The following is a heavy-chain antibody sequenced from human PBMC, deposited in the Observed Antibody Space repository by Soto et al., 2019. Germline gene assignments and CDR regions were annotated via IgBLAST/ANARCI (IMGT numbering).Heavy chain of an antibody. CDR1: GFTFSSYG. D-gene: IGHD2-15*01. CDR3: AKDRLGYCSGGSCYSFDY. J-gene: IGHJ4*02. Sequence: QVQLVESGGGVVQPGRSLRLSCAASGFTFSSYGMHWVRQAPGKGLEWVAVISYDGSNKYYADSVKGRFTISRDNSKNTLYLQMNSLRAEDTAVYYCAKDRLGYCSGGSCYSFDYWGQGTLVTVSS. CDR2: ISYDGSNK. V-gene: IGHV3-30*18.